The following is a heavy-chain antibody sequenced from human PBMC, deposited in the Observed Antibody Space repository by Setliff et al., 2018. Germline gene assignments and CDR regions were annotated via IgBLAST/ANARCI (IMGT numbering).Heavy chain of an antibody. V-gene: IGHV4-4*08. CDR3: ARDRSAYSYGLDV. J-gene: IGHJ6*02. CDR2: IYHNGNT. Sequence: PSETLSLTCTVSGGSISPYFWSWIRQSPGKGLESIGYIYHNGNTNFNPSLKSRVTLSVDTSKNQFALNLTSVTAADTAVYYCARDRSAYSYGLDVWGQGTTVTVSS. CDR1: GGSISPYF.